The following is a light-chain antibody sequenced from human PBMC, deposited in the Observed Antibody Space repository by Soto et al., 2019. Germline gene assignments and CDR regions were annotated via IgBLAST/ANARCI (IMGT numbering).Light chain of an antibody. CDR1: SSNIGIEN. CDR3: AAWDDSLKGWV. V-gene: IGLV1-44*01. J-gene: IGLJ3*02. CDR2: ANN. Sequence: QSVLTQPPSASGTPGQRVPISCSGSSSNIGIENVNWYQQVPGTAPQLLIYANNQRPSGVPDRFSVSKSGTSASLAIGGLQSEDEADYYCAAWDDSLKGWVFGGGTKLTVL.